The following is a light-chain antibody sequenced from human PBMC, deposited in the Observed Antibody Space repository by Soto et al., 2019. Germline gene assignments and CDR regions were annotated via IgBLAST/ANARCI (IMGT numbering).Light chain of an antibody. V-gene: IGLV2-23*01. CDR1: STDVGGYNY. CDR3: CSFAGSNIHVL. J-gene: IGLJ2*01. CDR2: EAT. Sequence: QSALTQPASVSGSPGQSITISCTGTSTDVGGYNYVSWYQQLPGKAPKLIIYEATQRPSGVSSRFSGSKSGNTASLTISGLQAEDEADYYCCSFAGSNIHVLFGGGTKLTVL.